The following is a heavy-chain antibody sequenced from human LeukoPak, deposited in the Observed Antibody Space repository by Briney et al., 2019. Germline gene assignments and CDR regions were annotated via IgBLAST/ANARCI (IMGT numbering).Heavy chain of an antibody. CDR1: GFTFRSYS. J-gene: IGHJ4*02. CDR3: ARAAGHYFDY. Sequence: PGGSLRLSCVASGFTFRSYSMNWVRQAPGKGLEWVSFITSTSGDMLYADSVKGRFTISRDNAKNTLYLQMNSLRAEDTAVYFCARAAGHYFDYWGQGSLLTVSS. CDR2: ITSTSGDM. V-gene: IGHV3-21*06. D-gene: IGHD3-10*01.